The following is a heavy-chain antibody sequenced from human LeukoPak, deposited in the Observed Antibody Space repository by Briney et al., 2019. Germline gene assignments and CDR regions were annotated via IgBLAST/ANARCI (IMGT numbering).Heavy chain of an antibody. CDR3: ASLYSSNHDY. Sequence: PSETLSLTCAVYGGSFSGYYWSWIRQPPGKGLEWIGEINHSGSTNYNPSLKSRVTISVDTSKNQFSLKLSSVTAADTAVYYCASLYSSNHDYWGQGTLVTVSS. CDR2: INHSGST. J-gene: IGHJ4*02. V-gene: IGHV4-34*01. D-gene: IGHD6-13*01. CDR1: GGSFSGYY.